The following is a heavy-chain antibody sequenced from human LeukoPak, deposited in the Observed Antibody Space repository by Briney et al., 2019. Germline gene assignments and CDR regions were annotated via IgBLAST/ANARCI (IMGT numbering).Heavy chain of an antibody. D-gene: IGHD3-16*02. CDR2: IYHSGST. CDR3: ARLLYDYVWGSYRPIPSTFDY. CDR1: GGSISSGGYS. V-gene: IGHV4-30-2*01. J-gene: IGHJ4*02. Sequence: SETLSLTCAVSGGSISSGGYSWSWIRQPPGKGLEWIGYIYHSGSTYYNPSLKSRVTISVDTSKNQFSLKLSSVTAADTAVYYCARLLYDYVWGSYRPIPSTFDYWGQGTLVTVSS.